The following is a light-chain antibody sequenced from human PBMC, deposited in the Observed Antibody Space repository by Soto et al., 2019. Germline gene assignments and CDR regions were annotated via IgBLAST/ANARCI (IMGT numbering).Light chain of an antibody. CDR3: CSYAGTFVV. CDR1: SSDVGGYNY. Sequence: QSVLTQPRSVSGSPGQSVTISCTGTSSDVGGYNYVSWYQQHPGKVPKLMIYDVNKRPSGVPDRFSGSKSGNTASLTISGHQAEDEADYYCCSYAGTFVVFGGGTKLTVL. V-gene: IGLV2-11*01. J-gene: IGLJ2*01. CDR2: DVN.